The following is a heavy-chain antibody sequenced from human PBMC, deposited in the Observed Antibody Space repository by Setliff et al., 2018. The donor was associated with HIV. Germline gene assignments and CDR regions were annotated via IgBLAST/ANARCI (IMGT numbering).Heavy chain of an antibody. Sequence: SEPLSLTCTVSGYSISNGYDRAWNRQTPGEGAEWIGSIYHSGSNYYNPSLKSRAAISVDTSKNQFSLKLSSVTAADTAVYYCAGHCAGDCYEYFQYWGQGTLVTVSS. J-gene: IGHJ1*01. D-gene: IGHD2-21*02. CDR1: GYSISNGYD. CDR2: IYHSGSN. V-gene: IGHV4-38-2*02. CDR3: AGHCAGDCYEYFQY.